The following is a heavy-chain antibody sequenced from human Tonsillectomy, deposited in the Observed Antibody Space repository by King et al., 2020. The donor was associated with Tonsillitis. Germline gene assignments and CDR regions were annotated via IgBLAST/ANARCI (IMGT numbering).Heavy chain of an antibody. CDR1: GGSLSGYY. CDR3: SRTYGSGSYYNFSFYFDY. D-gene: IGHD3-10*01. J-gene: IGHJ4*02. Sequence: HVQLQQWGAGLLKPSETLSLTCAVYGGSLSGYYWSWIRQPPGKGLEWIGEINHSGSTNYNPSLKSRVTISVDTSKNQFSLKLRSVTAADTAVYYCSRTYGSGSYYNFSFYFDYWGQGTLVTVSS. CDR2: INHSGST. V-gene: IGHV4-34*01.